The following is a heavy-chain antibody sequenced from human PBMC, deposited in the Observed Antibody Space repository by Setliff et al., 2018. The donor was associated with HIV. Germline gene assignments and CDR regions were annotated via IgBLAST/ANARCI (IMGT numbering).Heavy chain of an antibody. V-gene: IGHV4-34*01. Sequence: SETLSLTCAVYGGSFSGYYWSWIRQPPGKGLEWIGEINHSGTTYYNPSLKGRVTISIDTSKSHFSLKLSSVTAADTAVFYCARLISEYDYDTNSDWYFDLWGRGTLVTVSS. CDR2: INHSGTT. D-gene: IGHD4-17*01. J-gene: IGHJ2*01. CDR3: ARLISEYDYDTNSDWYFDL. CDR1: GGSFSGYY.